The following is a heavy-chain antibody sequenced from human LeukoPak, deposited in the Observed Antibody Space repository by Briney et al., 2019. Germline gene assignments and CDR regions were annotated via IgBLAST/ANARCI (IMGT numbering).Heavy chain of an antibody. CDR2: IYYSGST. V-gene: IGHV4-39*01. CDR1: GGSISSSSYY. Sequence: KPSETLSLTCTVSGGSISSSSYYWGWIRQPPGKGLEWIGNIYYSGSTYYNPSLKSRVTISVDTSKNQFSLKLSSVTAADTAVYYCARRPAAIIGDVNNAFDIWGQGTMLTVSS. J-gene: IGHJ3*02. D-gene: IGHD2-2*02. CDR3: ARRPAAIIGDVNNAFDI.